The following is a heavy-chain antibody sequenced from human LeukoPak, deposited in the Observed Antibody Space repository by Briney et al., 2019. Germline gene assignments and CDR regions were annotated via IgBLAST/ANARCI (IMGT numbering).Heavy chain of an antibody. CDR3: TATTVEFDY. CDR1: GFTFSSYA. Sequence: PGGSLRLSCAASGFTFSSYAMSWVRQASGKGLEWVGRIRSKANSYATAYAASVKGRFTISRDDSKNTAYLQMNSLKTEDTAVYYCTATTVEFDYWGQGTLVTVSS. CDR2: IRSKANSYAT. J-gene: IGHJ4*02. V-gene: IGHV3-73*01. D-gene: IGHD4-17*01.